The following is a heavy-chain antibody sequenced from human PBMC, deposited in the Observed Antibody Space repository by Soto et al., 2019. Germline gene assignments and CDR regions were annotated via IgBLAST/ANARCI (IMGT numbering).Heavy chain of an antibody. CDR2: ISAYNGNT. V-gene: IGHV1-18*01. CDR3: ARDRASIIGTKNWFDP. J-gene: IGHJ5*02. D-gene: IGHD1-7*01. Sequence: ASVKVSCKASGYTFTSYGISWVRQAPGQGLEWMGWISAYNGNTNYAQKLQGRVTMTTDTSTSTAYMELRSLRSDDTAVYYCARDRASIIGTKNWFDPWGQGTLVTVSS. CDR1: GYTFTSYG.